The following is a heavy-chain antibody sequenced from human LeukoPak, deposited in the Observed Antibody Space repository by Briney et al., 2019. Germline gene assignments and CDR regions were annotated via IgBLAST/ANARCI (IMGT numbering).Heavy chain of an antibody. Sequence: PGGSLRLSCAASGFTFSSYAMHWVRQAPGKGLEWVAVISYDGSNKYYADSVKGRFTISRDNPKNTLYLQMNSLRAEDTAVYYCARGFGYGPSYFDYWGQGTLVTVSS. V-gene: IGHV3-30-3*01. CDR2: ISYDGSNK. CDR1: GFTFSSYA. D-gene: IGHD5-18*01. J-gene: IGHJ4*02. CDR3: ARGFGYGPSYFDY.